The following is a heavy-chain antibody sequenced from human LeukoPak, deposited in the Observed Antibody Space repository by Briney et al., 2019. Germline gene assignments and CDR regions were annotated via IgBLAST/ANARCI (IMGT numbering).Heavy chain of an antibody. Sequence: SETLSLTCTVSGGSISSYYWSWIRQPPGKGLEWIGYIYYSGSTNYNPPLKSRVTISVDTSKNQFSLKLSSVTAADTAVYYCARHGRNWFDPWGQGTLVTVSS. D-gene: IGHD2-15*01. J-gene: IGHJ5*02. V-gene: IGHV4-59*08. CDR1: GGSISSYY. CDR2: IYYSGST. CDR3: ARHGRNWFDP.